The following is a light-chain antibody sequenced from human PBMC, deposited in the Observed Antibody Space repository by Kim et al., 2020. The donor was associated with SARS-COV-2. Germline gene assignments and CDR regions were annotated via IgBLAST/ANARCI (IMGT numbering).Light chain of an antibody. CDR1: QSFNDW. V-gene: IGKV1-5*03. CDR2: KAS. Sequence: DIQMTQFPSTLSGSVGDRVTITCRASQSFNDWLAWYQQKQGKAPNLLIYKASNLKSGVSSRFSGSGSGTEFTLTISSLQPDDAATYYCQQYSHYSRTFGQGTKVDIK. CDR3: QQYSHYSRT. J-gene: IGKJ1*01.